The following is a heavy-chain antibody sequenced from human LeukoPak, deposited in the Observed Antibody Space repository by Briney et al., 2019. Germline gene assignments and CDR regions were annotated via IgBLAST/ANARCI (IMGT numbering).Heavy chain of an antibody. J-gene: IGHJ4*02. D-gene: IGHD1-26*01. Sequence: GGSLRLSCAASGFTFSSYAMSWVRQAPGKGLEWVSAISGSGGSTYYADSVKGRFTISRDSSKNTPYLQMNSLRAEDTAVYYCAKGGSYRGGFDYWGQGTLVTVSS. CDR3: AKGGSYRGGFDY. CDR2: ISGSGGST. V-gene: IGHV3-23*01. CDR1: GFTFSSYA.